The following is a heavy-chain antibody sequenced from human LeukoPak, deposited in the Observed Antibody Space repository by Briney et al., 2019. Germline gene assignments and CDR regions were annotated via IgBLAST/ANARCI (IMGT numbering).Heavy chain of an antibody. CDR2: INHSGST. Sequence: SETLSLTCAVYGGFFSGYYWSWIRQPPGKGLEWIGEINHSGSTNYNPSLKSRVTISVDTSKNQFSLKLSSVTAADTAVHYCARGQPQAYSSSYGLFDYWGQGTLVTVSS. CDR1: GGFFSGYY. CDR3: ARGQPQAYSSSYGLFDY. V-gene: IGHV4-34*01. D-gene: IGHD6-13*01. J-gene: IGHJ4*02.